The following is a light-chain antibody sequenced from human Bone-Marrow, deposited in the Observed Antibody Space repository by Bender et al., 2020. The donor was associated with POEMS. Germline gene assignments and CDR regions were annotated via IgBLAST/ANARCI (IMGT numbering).Light chain of an antibody. CDR1: NIGTKT. Sequence: SYVLTQPPSVSVAPGQTAGITCGGNNIGTKTVHWYQQRPGQAPVLVISDDSDRPSGIPERISGSNSGNTATLTISRVEAGDEADYYCQVWDSSTDHWVFGGGTKLTVL. CDR2: DDS. CDR3: QVWDSSTDHWV. V-gene: IGLV3-21*02. J-gene: IGLJ3*02.